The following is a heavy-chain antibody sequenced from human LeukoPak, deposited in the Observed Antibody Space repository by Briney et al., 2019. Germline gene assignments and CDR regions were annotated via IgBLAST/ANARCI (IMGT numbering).Heavy chain of an antibody. D-gene: IGHD1-26*01. CDR2: IKEDGSES. J-gene: IGHJ4*02. V-gene: IGHV3-7*03. CDR1: GFTLSSYW. CDR3: AKSATVGIKAPFDC. Sequence: GGSLRLSCAASGFTLSSYWMNWVRQAPGKGLEWVANIKEDGSESYYVDSVKGRFSISRDNSKNTLSLQMSSLRAEDTAVYYCAKSATVGIKAPFDCWGQGALVTVSS.